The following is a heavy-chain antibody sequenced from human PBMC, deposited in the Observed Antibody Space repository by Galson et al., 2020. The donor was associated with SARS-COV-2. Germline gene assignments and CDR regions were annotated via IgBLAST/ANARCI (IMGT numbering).Heavy chain of an antibody. V-gene: IGHV1-2*02. CDR2: INPNSGGP. D-gene: IGHD6-19*01. CDR1: GYTSTGYY. Sequence: ASVKVSCKSSGYTSTGYYMHWVRQAPGQGFEWVGWINPNSGGPKYAQKFQDRVTMTRDASISTVYMELNTLRSDDTAMYYCARAGYSSDWGWNAFDIWGQGTMVAVSS. CDR3: ARAGYSSDWGWNAFDI. J-gene: IGHJ3*02.